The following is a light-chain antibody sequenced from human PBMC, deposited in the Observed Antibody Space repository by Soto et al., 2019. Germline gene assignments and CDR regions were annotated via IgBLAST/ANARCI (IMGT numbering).Light chain of an antibody. CDR1: QNIGRS. Sequence: EIVMTQSPSTLSASTGGRATVSCRASQNIGRSLAWYQQKPGTAPNLLIHHASTLPGGFPARFSGGGSGTDFTLTISSLQSDDIAIYSCQQYNSYSWTFGQGTKVDI. V-gene: IGKV1-5*01. CDR3: QQYNSYSWT. CDR2: HAS. J-gene: IGKJ1*01.